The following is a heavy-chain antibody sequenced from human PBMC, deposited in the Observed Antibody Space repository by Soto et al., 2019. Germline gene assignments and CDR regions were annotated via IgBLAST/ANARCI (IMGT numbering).Heavy chain of an antibody. Sequence: ASVKVSCKASGGTFSSYAISWVRQAPGQGLEWMGRIIPILGIANYAQKFQGRVTITAGKSTSTAYMELSSLRSEDTAVYYCTRASSWCSSTSCYYYYGMDVWGQGTTVTVSS. CDR1: GGTFSSYA. V-gene: IGHV1-69*04. CDR2: IIPILGIA. CDR3: TRASSWCSSTSCYYYYGMDV. J-gene: IGHJ6*02. D-gene: IGHD2-2*01.